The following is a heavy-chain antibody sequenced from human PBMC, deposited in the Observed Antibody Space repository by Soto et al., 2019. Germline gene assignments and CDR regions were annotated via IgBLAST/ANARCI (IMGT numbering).Heavy chain of an antibody. D-gene: IGHD6-13*01. CDR3: ARGRYSSYYYYGMDV. Sequence: GASVKVSCKSSGGTFSSYAISWVRQAPGQGLEWMGRIIPILGIANYAQKFQGRVTITADESTSTAYMELSSLRSEDTAVYYCARGRYSSYYYYGMDVWGQGTTVTVSS. V-gene: IGHV1-69*04. CDR2: IIPILGIA. J-gene: IGHJ6*02. CDR1: GGTFSSYA.